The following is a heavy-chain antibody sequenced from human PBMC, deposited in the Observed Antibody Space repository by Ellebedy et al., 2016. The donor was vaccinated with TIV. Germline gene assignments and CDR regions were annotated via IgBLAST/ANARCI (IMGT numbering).Heavy chain of an antibody. D-gene: IGHD3-10*01. CDR2: IDHSGSA. V-gene: IGHV4-34*01. CDR1: GGSFSEYH. Sequence: SETLSLTXAVYGGSFSEYHWSWIRQFPGKGLEWIGEIDHSGSANYSPSLKSRVTISVDTSKSQFSLKLSSVTAADTAVYYCARKYYYGSGSYWGSYYYYYYMDVWGKGTTVTVSS. CDR3: ARKYYYGSGSYWGSYYYYYYMDV. J-gene: IGHJ6*03.